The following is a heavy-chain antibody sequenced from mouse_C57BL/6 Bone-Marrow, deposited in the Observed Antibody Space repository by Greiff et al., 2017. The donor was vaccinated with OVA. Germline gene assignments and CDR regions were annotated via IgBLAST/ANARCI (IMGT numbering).Heavy chain of an antibody. V-gene: IGHV5-6*01. J-gene: IGHJ4*01. CDR2: ISSGGSYN. Sequence: EVKLMESGGDLVKPGGSLKLSCAASGFTFSSYGMSWVRQTPDKRMEWVATISSGGSYNYYQESVKGRFTISRDNAKNTRYLQMSSLKSEDTAMYYCARHGAYYAMDYWGQGTSVTVSS. CDR1: GFTFSSYG. CDR3: ARHGAYYAMDY.